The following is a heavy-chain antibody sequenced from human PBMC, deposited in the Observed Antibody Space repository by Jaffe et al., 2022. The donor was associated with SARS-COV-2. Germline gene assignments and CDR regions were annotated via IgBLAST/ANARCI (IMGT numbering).Heavy chain of an antibody. CDR2: IYYSGST. J-gene: IGHJ6*02. Sequence: QVQLQESGPGLVKPSETLSLTCTVSGGSISSYYWSWIRQPPGKGLEWIGYIYYSGSTNYNPSLKSRVTISVDTSKNQFSLKLSSVTAADTAVYYCARHRGTSYYYYGMDVWGQGTTVTVSS. D-gene: IGHD1-1*01. V-gene: IGHV4-59*01. CDR3: ARHRGTSYYYYGMDV. CDR1: GGSISSYY.